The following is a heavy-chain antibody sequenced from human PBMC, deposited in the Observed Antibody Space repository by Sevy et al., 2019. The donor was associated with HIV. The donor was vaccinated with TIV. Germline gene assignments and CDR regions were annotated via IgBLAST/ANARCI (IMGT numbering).Heavy chain of an antibody. CDR2: IKTDGSSS. V-gene: IGHV3-74*01. CDR1: GFTFSNYW. Sequence: GGSLRLSCAASGFTFSNYWMHWVRQAPGKGLVWVSRIKTDGSSSDSADSVKGRFFISRDNAKNLVYLQMDSLRAEDTAVYYCAREGDNVLVPTAVDAFDFWGQGTMVTVSS. D-gene: IGHD2-2*01. J-gene: IGHJ3*01. CDR3: AREGDNVLVPTAVDAFDF.